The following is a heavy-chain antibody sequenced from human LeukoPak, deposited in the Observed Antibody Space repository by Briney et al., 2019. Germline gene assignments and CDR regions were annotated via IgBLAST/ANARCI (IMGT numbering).Heavy chain of an antibody. CDR1: GGSMSRYY. J-gene: IGHJ3*02. D-gene: IGHD3-22*01. CDR2: IYYSGST. V-gene: IGHV4-59*01. CDR3: ARGGPSSSGYAADGFDI. Sequence: PSETLSLTCIVSGGSMSRYYLSWIRQPPGTELEWIGCIYYSGSTNYNPSLKSRLTGTVDTSANHSSLTLSSVTAGDTAVYYCARGGPSSSGYAADGFDIWGQGTVVTVSS.